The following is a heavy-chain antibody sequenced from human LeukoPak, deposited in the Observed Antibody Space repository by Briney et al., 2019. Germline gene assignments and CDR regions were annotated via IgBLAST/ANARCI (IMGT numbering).Heavy chain of an antibody. V-gene: IGHV3-21*01. J-gene: IGHJ4*02. Sequence: PGGSLRLSCAASGFTFSSYAMNWVRQAPGKGLEWVSSISSSSSYIYYADSVKGRFTISRDNAKNSLYLQMNSLRAEDTAVYYCARGCTAAANVVPDYWGQGTLVTVSS. CDR1: GFTFSSYA. CDR3: ARGCTAAANVVPDY. D-gene: IGHD6-13*01. CDR2: ISSSSSYI.